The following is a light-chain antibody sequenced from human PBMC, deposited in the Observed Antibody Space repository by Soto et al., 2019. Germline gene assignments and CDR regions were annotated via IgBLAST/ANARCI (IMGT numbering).Light chain of an antibody. Sequence: EIVMTQSPATLSVSPGGRATLSCRASQSVSSNLAWYQQKPGQVPRLLIYGASTRATGIPARFSGSGSGTEFTLTISSLQSEDFAVYYCQHYYYWPPWTFGQGTKVEIK. CDR2: GAS. CDR1: QSVSSN. V-gene: IGKV3-15*01. J-gene: IGKJ1*01. CDR3: QHYYYWPPWT.